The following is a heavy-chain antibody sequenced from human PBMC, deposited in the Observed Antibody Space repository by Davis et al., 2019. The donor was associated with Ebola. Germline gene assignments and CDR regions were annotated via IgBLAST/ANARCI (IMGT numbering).Heavy chain of an antibody. D-gene: IGHD6-19*01. CDR3: ARDTRGGWELDY. Sequence: GESLKISCVASGFTFDSQTMNWVRQAPGKGPEWISHISTSGSMIHYADSVKGRFTISRDNGRDSLFLQMTSLRVEDTAVYYCARDTRGGWELDYWGQGTLVTVSS. V-gene: IGHV3-48*04. CDR2: ISTSGSMI. J-gene: IGHJ4*02. CDR1: GFTFDSQT.